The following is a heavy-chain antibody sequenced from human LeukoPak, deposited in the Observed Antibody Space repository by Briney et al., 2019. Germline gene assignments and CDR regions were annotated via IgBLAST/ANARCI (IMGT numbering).Heavy chain of an antibody. CDR2: IYYSGRT. Sequence: PSETLSLTCTVSGGSISSYYWTWIRQPPGKALEWIGYIYYSGRTSYNPSLKSRVTMSVDTSKNQFSLKLSSVTAADTAVYYCARAPVPPYYYGSGLNWFDPWGQGTLVTVSS. CDR3: ARAPVPPYYYGSGLNWFDP. J-gene: IGHJ5*02. V-gene: IGHV4-59*01. D-gene: IGHD3-10*01. CDR1: GGSISSYY.